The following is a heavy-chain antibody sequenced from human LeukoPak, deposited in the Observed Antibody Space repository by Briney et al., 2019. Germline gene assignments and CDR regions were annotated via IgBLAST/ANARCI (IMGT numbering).Heavy chain of an antibody. CDR1: GDSISTYN. J-gene: IGHJ4*02. CDR2: MQSTGNS. D-gene: IGHD5-18*01. Sequence: SETLSLTCSVSGDSISTYNWNWIRKPPGKGLEWIGYMQSTGNSNYNPSLKSRVSMSVETSKNRIVLNLSSVTAADTAVYYCAREKRHSYGRYFDHWGQGLLVTVSS. CDR3: AREKRHSYGRYFDH. V-gene: IGHV4-59*01.